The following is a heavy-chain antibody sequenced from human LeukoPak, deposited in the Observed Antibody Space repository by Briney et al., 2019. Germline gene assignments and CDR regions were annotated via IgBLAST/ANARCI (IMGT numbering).Heavy chain of an antibody. D-gene: IGHD3-3*01. CDR3: ARWGAITIGYFDY. J-gene: IGHJ4*02. CDR1: GFTFSSYA. Sequence: RGSLRLSCAASGFTFSSYAMHWVRQAPGKGLEWVAVISYDGSNKYYADSVKGRFTISRDNSKNTLYLQMNSLRAEDTAVYYCARWGAITIGYFDYWGQGTLVTVSS. CDR2: ISYDGSNK. V-gene: IGHV3-30*04.